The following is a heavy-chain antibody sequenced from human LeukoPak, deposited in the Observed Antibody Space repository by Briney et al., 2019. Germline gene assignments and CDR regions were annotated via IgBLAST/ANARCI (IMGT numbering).Heavy chain of an antibody. V-gene: IGHV5-51*01. Sequence: GESLKISCKGSGYSFTSYWIGWVRQMPGKGLEWVGIIYPGDSDTRYSPSFQGQVTISADKSISTAYLQWSSLKASDTAMYYCARRHYYDSSGYYGMDVWGQGTTVTVSS. CDR3: ARRHYYDSSGYYGMDV. J-gene: IGHJ6*02. CDR1: GYSFTSYW. CDR2: IYPGDSDT. D-gene: IGHD3-22*01.